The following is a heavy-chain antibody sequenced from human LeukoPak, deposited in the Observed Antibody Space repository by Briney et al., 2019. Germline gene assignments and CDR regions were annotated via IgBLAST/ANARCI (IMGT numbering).Heavy chain of an antibody. CDR1: GYTFTGYY. D-gene: IGHD1-26*01. V-gene: IGHV1-2*02. CDR2: INPNSGGT. Sequence: ASVKVSCKASGYTFTGYYMHWVRQAPGQGLEWLGWINPNSGGTNYAQKFQGRVTMTRDTSISTAYMELSRLRSDDTAVYYCARDRGSYFSDAFDIWGQGTMVTVSS. CDR3: ARDRGSYFSDAFDI. J-gene: IGHJ3*02.